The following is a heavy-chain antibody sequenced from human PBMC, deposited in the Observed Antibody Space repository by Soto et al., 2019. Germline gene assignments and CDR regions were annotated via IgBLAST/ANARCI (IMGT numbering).Heavy chain of an antibody. V-gene: IGHV4-39*01. CDR2: IYYSGGT. Sequence: PSETLSLTCTVSGISVSTSDYYWGWVRQPPGKGLDWIGNIYYSGGTFYNPSLRSRVTLSVDTSKNQFSLRLNSVTVADTAVYFCAGFVVPASRNSDFDYWGQGTLVTVSS. CDR1: GISVSTSDYY. D-gene: IGHD2-15*01. J-gene: IGHJ4*02. CDR3: AGFVVPASRNSDFDY.